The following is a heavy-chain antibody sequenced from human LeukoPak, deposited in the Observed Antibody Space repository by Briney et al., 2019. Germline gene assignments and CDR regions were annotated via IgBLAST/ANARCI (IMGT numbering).Heavy chain of an antibody. CDR2: IYYSGST. D-gene: IGHD3-22*01. CDR3: ARALYYYDSSGYYLSLYYFDY. CDR1: GGSISSYY. J-gene: IGHJ4*02. Sequence: NSSETLSLTCTVSGGSISSYYWSWIRQPPGKGLEWIGYIYYSGSTNYNPSLKSRVTISVDTSKNQFSLKLSSVTAADTAVYYCARALYYYDSSGYYLSLYYFDYWGQGTLVTVSS. V-gene: IGHV4-59*01.